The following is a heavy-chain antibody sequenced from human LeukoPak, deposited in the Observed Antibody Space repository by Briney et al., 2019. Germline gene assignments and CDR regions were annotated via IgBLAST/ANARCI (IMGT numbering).Heavy chain of an antibody. CDR2: ISAYNGNT. CDR3: ARDQSVRLLQTSSTYFKHVFAI. Sequence: GASVKVSCKTSGYTFTNYGISWVRQAPGLGLEWMGWISAYNGNTNYAQKVQGRVTMTTDTSTSTAYMELRSQRFDDTAVYYCARDQSVRLLQTSSTYFKHVFAIWGQGSMVTVSS. J-gene: IGHJ3*02. V-gene: IGHV1-18*01. CDR1: GYTFTNYG. D-gene: IGHD6-13*01.